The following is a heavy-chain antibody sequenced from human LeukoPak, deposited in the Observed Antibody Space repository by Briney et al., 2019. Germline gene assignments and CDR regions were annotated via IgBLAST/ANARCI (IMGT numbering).Heavy chain of an antibody. Sequence: TLSLTCTVSGGSISSGGYYWSWIRQPPGKGLEWIGYIYHSGSTYYNPSLKSRVTISVDTSKNQFSLKLSSVTAADTAVYYCAGSTAAISSGWYYWGQGTLVTVSS. CDR2: IYHSGST. D-gene: IGHD6-19*01. J-gene: IGHJ4*02. CDR3: AGSTAAISSGWYY. CDR1: GGSISSGGYY. V-gene: IGHV4-30-2*01.